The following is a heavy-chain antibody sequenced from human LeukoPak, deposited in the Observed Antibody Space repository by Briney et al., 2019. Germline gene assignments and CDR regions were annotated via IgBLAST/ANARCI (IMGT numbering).Heavy chain of an antibody. CDR3: ARHGAAGTVSYYFDY. Sequence: PSETLSLTCTVSGGSISSYYRSWLRQPPGKGLEWIGYIYYSGSTNYNPSLKSRFTISVDTSKNQFSLKLSSVTAADTAVYYCARHGAAGTVSYYFDYWGQGTLVTVSS. V-gene: IGHV4-59*08. J-gene: IGHJ4*02. D-gene: IGHD6-19*01. CDR2: IYYSGST. CDR1: GGSISSYY.